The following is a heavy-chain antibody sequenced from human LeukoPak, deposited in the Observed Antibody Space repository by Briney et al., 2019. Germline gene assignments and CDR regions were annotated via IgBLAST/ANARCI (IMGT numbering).Heavy chain of an antibody. CDR1: GYSFTSYD. V-gene: IGHV1-8*01. CDR2: MSANSGNT. J-gene: IGHJ6*03. D-gene: IGHD5-12*01. Sequence: ASVTVSCKASGYSFTSYDANWVRQATGQGLEWMGWMSANSGNTLYAQKFQGRVTMTRNTSISTAYMELSSLRSEDTAVYYCARSDVDIVATIISYYMDVWGKGTTVTVSS. CDR3: ARSDVDIVATIISYYMDV.